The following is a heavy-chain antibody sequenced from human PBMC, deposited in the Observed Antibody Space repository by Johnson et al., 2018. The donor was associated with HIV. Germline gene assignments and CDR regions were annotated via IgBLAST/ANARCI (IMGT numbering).Heavy chain of an antibody. V-gene: IGHV3-30*04. CDR2: ISYDGTKI. Sequence: QVQLVESGGGVVQPRRSLRLSCVASGLSFNSYVMHWVRQAPGKGLQWVAVISYDGTKIHYTDSVKGRFTISRDNSKNTFYLQMNSLTAEDTAVYFCARRGPLTMVQDALDTWGQGTMVTVSS. D-gene: IGHD3-10*01. CDR1: GLSFNSYV. J-gene: IGHJ3*02. CDR3: ARRGPLTMVQDALDT.